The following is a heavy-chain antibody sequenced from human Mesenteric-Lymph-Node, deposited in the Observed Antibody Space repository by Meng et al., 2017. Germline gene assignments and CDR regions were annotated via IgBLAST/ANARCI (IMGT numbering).Heavy chain of an antibody. CDR2: INPNSGGT. Sequence: ASVKVSCKASAYTFTGYYMHWVRQAPGQGLEWMGWINPNSGGTNYAQKFQGRVTMTRDTSISTAYMELSRLRSEDTAVYYCARVRASDYGDYENDYHGMDVWGQGTTVTVSS. CDR3: ARVRASDYGDYENDYHGMDV. V-gene: IGHV1-2*02. J-gene: IGHJ6*02. CDR1: AYTFTGYY. D-gene: IGHD4-17*01.